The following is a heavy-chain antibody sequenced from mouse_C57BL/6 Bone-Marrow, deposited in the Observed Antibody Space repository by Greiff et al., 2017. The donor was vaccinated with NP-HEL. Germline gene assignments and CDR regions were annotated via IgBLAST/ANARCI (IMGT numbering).Heavy chain of an antibody. D-gene: IGHD1-1*01. CDR3: TTNYGSRNYFDY. V-gene: IGHV14-4*01. Sequence: VQLQQSGAELVRPGASVKLSCTASGFHIKDDYMHWVKQRPEQGLEWIGWIDPENGDTEYASKFQGKATITADTSSSTAYLQLSSLTSEDTAVYYCTTNYGSRNYFDYWGQGTTLTVSS. CDR1: GFHIKDDY. J-gene: IGHJ2*01. CDR2: IDPENGDT.